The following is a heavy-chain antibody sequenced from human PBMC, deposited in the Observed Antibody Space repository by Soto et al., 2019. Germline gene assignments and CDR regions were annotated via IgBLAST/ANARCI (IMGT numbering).Heavy chain of an antibody. J-gene: IGHJ6*03. CDR1: GFTFSNFA. Sequence: LRLSCAASGFTFSNFAMSWVRHAPGKGLEWVSEITGSTGTTYYADSVKGRFVISRDNSKNTLHLQMNSLRAEDTAVYYCAKDTSSSPYYMDVWGKGTTVTVSS. CDR2: ITGSTGTT. D-gene: IGHD2-2*01. CDR3: AKDTSSSPYYMDV. V-gene: IGHV3-23*01.